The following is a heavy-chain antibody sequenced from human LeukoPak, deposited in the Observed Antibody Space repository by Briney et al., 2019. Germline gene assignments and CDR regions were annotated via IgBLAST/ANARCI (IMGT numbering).Heavy chain of an antibody. V-gene: IGHV1-69*06. Sequence: SVKVSCKASGGTFSSYATSWVRQAPGQGLEWMGGIIPIFGTANYAQKFQGRVTMTEDTSTDTAYMELSSLRSEDTAVYYCATLTYYYDSSGFDGGYWGQGTLVTVSS. D-gene: IGHD3-22*01. J-gene: IGHJ4*02. CDR2: IIPIFGTA. CDR3: ATLTYYYDSSGFDGGY. CDR1: GGTFSSYA.